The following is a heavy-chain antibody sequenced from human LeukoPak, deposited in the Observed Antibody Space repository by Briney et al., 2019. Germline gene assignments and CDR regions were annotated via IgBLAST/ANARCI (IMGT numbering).Heavy chain of an antibody. J-gene: IGHJ4*02. CDR1: GGSFNGYY. V-gene: IGHV4-34*01. CDR2: INHSGST. Sequence: MSSEALSLTCAVYGGSFNGYYWSWIRQPPGKGLEWIGEINHSGSTNYSPSLKSRVTLSVDTSKNQFSLRLSSVTAADTAVYYCVRSDDFWSGYYGYWGQGTLVTVSS. D-gene: IGHD3-3*01. CDR3: VRSDDFWSGYYGY.